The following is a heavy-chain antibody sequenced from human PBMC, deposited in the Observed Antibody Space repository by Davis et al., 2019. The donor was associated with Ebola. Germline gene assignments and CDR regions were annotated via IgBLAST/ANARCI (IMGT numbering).Heavy chain of an antibody. J-gene: IGHJ6*04. V-gene: IGHV1-8*01. CDR1: GYTFTSYD. CDR3: ARDRPGSHTAMVWEYYGMDV. CDR2: MNPNSGNT. D-gene: IGHD5-18*01. Sequence: AASVKVSCKASGYTFTSYDINWVRQATGQGLEWMGWMNPNSGNTGYAQKFQGRVTMTRNTSISTAYMELSSLRSEDTAVYYCARDRPGSHTAMVWEYYGMDVWGKGTTVTVSS.